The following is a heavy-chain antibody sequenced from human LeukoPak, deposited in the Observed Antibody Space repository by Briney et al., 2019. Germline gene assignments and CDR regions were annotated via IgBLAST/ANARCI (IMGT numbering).Heavy chain of an antibody. J-gene: IGHJ4*02. V-gene: IGHV3-30*02. CDR3: ARDYDFWSGYYSPTRGYFGH. Sequence: GGSLRLSCAASGFTFSGSGMHWVRQAPGKGLEWVTFIRYDGSNKYYTDSVKGRFTISRDNSKNTLYLQMDSLGAEDTAVYYCARDYDFWSGYYSPTRGYFGHWGQGTLVTVSS. D-gene: IGHD3-3*01. CDR2: IRYDGSNK. CDR1: GFTFSGSG.